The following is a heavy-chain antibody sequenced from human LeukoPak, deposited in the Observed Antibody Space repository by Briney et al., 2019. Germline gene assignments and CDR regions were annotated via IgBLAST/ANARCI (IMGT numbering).Heavy chain of an antibody. V-gene: IGHV5-51*01. Sequence: GESLKISCKGSGYSFSSYWIGWVRQMAGKGLEWMAIIYPGDSDTRYSPSFQGQVTISADKSISTAYLQWSSLKASDTAIYFCARHLPGIAAGAFDYWGQGTLVTVSS. CDR2: IYPGDSDT. CDR3: ARHLPGIAAGAFDY. D-gene: IGHD6-13*01. CDR1: GYSFSSYW. J-gene: IGHJ4*02.